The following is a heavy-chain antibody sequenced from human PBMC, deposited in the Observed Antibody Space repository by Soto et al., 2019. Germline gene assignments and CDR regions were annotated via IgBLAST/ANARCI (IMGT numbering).Heavy chain of an antibody. CDR2: ISYSGST. J-gene: IGHJ4*02. V-gene: IGHV4-59*01. D-gene: IGHD3-16*01. CDR1: GGSISNYY. CDR3: ARGSDGDYSDY. Sequence: SETLSLTYTVSGGSISNYYWTWIRQPPGKGLEWIGYISYSGSTNYNPSLKSRVTISLDTSNKQFSLKLSSVTAADTAVYYCARGSDGDYSDYWGQGTLVTVSS.